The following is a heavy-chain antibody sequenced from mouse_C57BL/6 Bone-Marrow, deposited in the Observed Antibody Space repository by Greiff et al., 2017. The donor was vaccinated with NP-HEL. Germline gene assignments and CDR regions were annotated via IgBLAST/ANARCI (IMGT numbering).Heavy chain of an antibody. CDR2: INPSSGYT. CDR3: ARKGGTSWFAY. J-gene: IGHJ3*01. Sequence: VQLQQSGAELAKPGASVKLSCKASGYTFTSYWMHWVTQRPGQGLEWIGYINPSSGYTKYNQKFKDKATLTADKYSSTAYMQLSSLTYEDSAVYYCARKGGTSWFAYWGQGTLVTVSA. V-gene: IGHV1-7*01. CDR1: GYTFTSYW. D-gene: IGHD4-1*01.